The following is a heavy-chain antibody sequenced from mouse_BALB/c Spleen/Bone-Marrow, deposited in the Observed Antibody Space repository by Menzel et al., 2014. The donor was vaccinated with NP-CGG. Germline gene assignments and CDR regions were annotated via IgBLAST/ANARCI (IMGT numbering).Heavy chain of an antibody. CDR2: ISNGGGST. Sequence: EVKLQESGGGLVQPGGSLKLSCATSGFTFSDYYMYWVRQTPEKRLEWVAYISNGGGSTYYPDTVKGRFTISRDNAKNTLYLQMSRLKSEDTAMYYCARHDGYRTWFAYWGRGTLVTVSA. CDR3: ARHDGYRTWFAY. CDR1: GFTFSDYY. D-gene: IGHD2-3*01. J-gene: IGHJ3*01. V-gene: IGHV5-12*02.